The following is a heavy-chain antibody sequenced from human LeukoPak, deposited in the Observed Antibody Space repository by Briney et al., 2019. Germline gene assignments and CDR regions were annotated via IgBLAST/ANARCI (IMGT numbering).Heavy chain of an antibody. J-gene: IGHJ6*03. V-gene: IGHV3-7*01. D-gene: IGHD3-10*01. CDR3: ARSGRGVDAFYFYMDV. CDR2: INHEGSEKQYGSEK. CDR1: GFTFSQYW. Sequence: GGSLRFSCAASGFTFSQYWMSWVRQAPGKGLEWVAHINHEGSEKQYGSEKKYVDCVQGRFTSSRDNAKNSLYLQRNSLRAEDTAVYYCARSGRGVDAFYFYMDVCGKGATVTASS.